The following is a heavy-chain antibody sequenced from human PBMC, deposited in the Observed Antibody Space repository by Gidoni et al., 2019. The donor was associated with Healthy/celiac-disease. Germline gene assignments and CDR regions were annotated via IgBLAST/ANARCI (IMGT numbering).Heavy chain of an antibody. Sequence: QVQLVESGGGLVKPGRSLSLSCAASGFTFSVYYMSWIRQAPGKGLEWVSDISSSSSYTNYADSVKGRFTISRDNAKNSLYLQMNSLRAEDTAVYYCARDPVDTAMVSDYWGQGTLVTVSS. CDR1: GFTFSVYY. CDR2: ISSSSSYT. V-gene: IGHV3-11*05. J-gene: IGHJ4*02. CDR3: ARDPVDTAMVSDY. D-gene: IGHD5-18*01.